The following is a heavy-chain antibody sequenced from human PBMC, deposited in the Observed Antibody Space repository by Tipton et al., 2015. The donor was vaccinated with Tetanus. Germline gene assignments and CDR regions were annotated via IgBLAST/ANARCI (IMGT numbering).Heavy chain of an antibody. CDR2: INPSGGST. Sequence: QVQLVQSGPEVKKPGASVEVSCKASGYTFTSYYMHWVRQAPGQGLEWMGIINPSGGSTSYAQKFQGRVTMTRDTSTSTVYMELRGLRSEDTAVYYCARDLYPYDSTGYHRSFYLDSWGQRTLVLVSS. CDR1: GYTFTSYY. CDR3: ARDLYPYDSTGYHRSFYLDS. D-gene: IGHD3-22*01. J-gene: IGHJ4*02. V-gene: IGHV1-46*01.